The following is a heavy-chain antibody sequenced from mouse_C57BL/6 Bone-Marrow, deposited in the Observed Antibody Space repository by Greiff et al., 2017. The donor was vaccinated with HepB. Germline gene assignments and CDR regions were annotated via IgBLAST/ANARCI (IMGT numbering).Heavy chain of an antibody. Sequence: VQLQESGAELARPGASVKMSCKASGYTFTSYTMHWVKQRPGQGLVWIGYINPSSGYTKYNQKFKDKATLTADKSSSTAYMQLSSLTSADSAVYYCVYYSWFAYWGQGTLVTVSA. D-gene: IGHD1-1*01. CDR3: VYYSWFAY. V-gene: IGHV1-4*01. J-gene: IGHJ3*01. CDR2: INPSSGYT. CDR1: GYTFTSYT.